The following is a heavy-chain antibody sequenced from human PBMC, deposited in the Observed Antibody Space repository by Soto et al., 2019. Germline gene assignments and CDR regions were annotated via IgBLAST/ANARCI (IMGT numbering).Heavy chain of an antibody. CDR1: GFTFSSYG. V-gene: IGHV3-30*18. J-gene: IGHJ4*02. D-gene: IGHD2-21*01. Sequence: GSLRLSCAASGFTFSSYGMHWVRQAPGKGLEWVAVISYDGSNKYYADSVKGRFTISRDNSKNTLYLQMNSLRAEDTAVYYCAKDLRRHIDIYYFDYWGQGXLVTVYS. CDR3: AKDLRRHIDIYYFDY. CDR2: ISYDGSNK.